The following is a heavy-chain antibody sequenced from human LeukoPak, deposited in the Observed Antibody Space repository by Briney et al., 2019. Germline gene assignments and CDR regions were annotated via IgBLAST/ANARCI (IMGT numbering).Heavy chain of an antibody. J-gene: IGHJ4*02. CDR2: INPSGGST. Sequence: ASVKVSCKASGYTFTSYYMHWVRQAPGQGLEGMGIINPSGGSTSYAQKFQGRVTMTRDTSTSTVYMELSSLRSEDTAVYYCARVTNSGWYDYWGQGTLVTVSS. D-gene: IGHD6-19*01. V-gene: IGHV1-46*01. CDR3: ARVTNSGWYDY. CDR1: GYTFTSYY.